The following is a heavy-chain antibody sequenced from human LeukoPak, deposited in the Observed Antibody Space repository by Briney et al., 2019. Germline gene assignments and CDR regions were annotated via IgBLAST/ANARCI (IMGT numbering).Heavy chain of an antibody. CDR2: IRYDGSDK. V-gene: IGHV3-30*02. CDR3: AKDLDCSGGTCQKAFDC. CDR1: GFTLSTYG. Sequence: GGSLRLSCVASGFTLSTYGMHWVRQAPGKGLEWVAFIRYDGSDKFYGDSVKGRFTTSRDNSKNTLYLQMSRLRVEDTAVYYCAKDLDCSGGTCQKAFDCWGQGTLVTVSS. D-gene: IGHD2-15*01. J-gene: IGHJ4*02.